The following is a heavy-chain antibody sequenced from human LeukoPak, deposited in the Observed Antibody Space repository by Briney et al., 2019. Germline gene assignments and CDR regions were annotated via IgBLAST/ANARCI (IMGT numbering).Heavy chain of an antibody. CDR1: GGSISSSSYY. CDR3: ARDTGIVGATPYYYYYYMDV. J-gene: IGHJ6*03. CDR2: IYYSGST. Sequence: PSETLSLTCTVSGGSISSSSYYWSWIRQPPGKGLEWIGYIYYSGSTNYNPSLKSRVTISVDTSKNQFSLKLSSVTAADTAVYYCARDTGIVGATPYYYYYYMDVWGKGTTVTVSS. V-gene: IGHV4-61*01. D-gene: IGHD1-26*01.